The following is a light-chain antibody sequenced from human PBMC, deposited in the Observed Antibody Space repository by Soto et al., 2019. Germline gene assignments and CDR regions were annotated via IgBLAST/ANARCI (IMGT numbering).Light chain of an antibody. CDR1: SGDIGTYNL. J-gene: IGLJ1*01. Sequence: QSVLTQPASVSGSPGQSIAISCTGTSGDIGTYNLVSWYQQHPGKAPKLIISEVNKRPSGFSDRVAGSKSGDTASLTISGLRTDDEADYYCCSFAGSGTGVFGTGTKLTVL. CDR2: EVN. CDR3: CSFAGSGTGV. V-gene: IGLV2-23*02.